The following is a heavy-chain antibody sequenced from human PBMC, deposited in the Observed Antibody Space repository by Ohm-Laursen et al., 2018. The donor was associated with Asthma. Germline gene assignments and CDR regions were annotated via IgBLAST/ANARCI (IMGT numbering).Heavy chain of an antibody. Sequence: SLRLSCTASGFTFSTYGMHWVRQAPGKGLEWVAVGGSYYDGGLKYYADSVNGRFTVSRDDSKNTLYLQMNSLRPDDTAVYYCARDVMEWYLPAFDFWGQGTLVTVSS. D-gene: IGHD3-3*01. J-gene: IGHJ4*02. CDR1: GFTFSTYG. CDR2: GGSYYDGGLK. V-gene: IGHV3-30*03. CDR3: ARDVMEWYLPAFDF.